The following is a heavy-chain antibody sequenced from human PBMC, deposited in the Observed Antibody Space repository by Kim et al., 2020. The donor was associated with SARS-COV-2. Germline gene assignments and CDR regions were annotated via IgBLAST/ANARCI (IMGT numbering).Heavy chain of an antibody. CDR2: ICHDGTNN. CDR3: ARDFARASKDKAMDLFMGALDD. D-gene: IGHD2-2*03. Sequence: GGSLRLSCAASGFTFNNYGMHWVRQAPGKGLEWVALICHDGTNNYYGDSAKERFAISRDNSKDTLYLQISGLRAEDTAVYYCARDFARASKDKAMDLFMGALDDWGQGTLVTVSS. CDR1: GFTFNNYG. J-gene: IGHJ4*02. V-gene: IGHV3-33*08.